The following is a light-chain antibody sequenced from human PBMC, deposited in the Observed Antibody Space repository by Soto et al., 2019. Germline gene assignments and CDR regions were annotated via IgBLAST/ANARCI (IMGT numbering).Light chain of an antibody. J-gene: IGLJ1*01. Sequence: QAVVTQTPSASGTPGQRVTISCSGSSSNIGSNTVNWYQQLPGTAPRPLIYTNSLRPSGVPDRFSGSKSGTSASLAISGLQSEDEADYYCAAWDDSLNGYVFGSGTKLTVL. CDR3: AAWDDSLNGYV. V-gene: IGLV1-44*01. CDR1: SSNIGSNT. CDR2: TNS.